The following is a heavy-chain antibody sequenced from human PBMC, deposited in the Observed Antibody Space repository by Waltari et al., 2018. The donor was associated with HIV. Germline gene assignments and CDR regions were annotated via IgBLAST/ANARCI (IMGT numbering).Heavy chain of an antibody. CDR2: IYCDEST. CDR3: ARNGGYFLEN. D-gene: IGHD3-16*01. CDR1: GGYISSGYW. Sequence: QVQLQESGPGLVKPSGTLSLTCAVSGGYISSGYWWSWVRQPPGKGLEWIGEIYCDESTHYYPSLKSRLTISVDKSRNQLSLELRSVTAADTAVYYCARNGGYFLENWGQGALVTVSS. V-gene: IGHV4-4*02. J-gene: IGHJ4*02.